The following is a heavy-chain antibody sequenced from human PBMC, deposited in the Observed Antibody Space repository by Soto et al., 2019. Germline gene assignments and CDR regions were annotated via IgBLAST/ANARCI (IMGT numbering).Heavy chain of an antibody. V-gene: IGHV3-30*03. D-gene: IGHD3-10*01. Sequence: GGSLRLSCAASGFTFSSYGMHWVRQAPGKGLEWVAVMSYDGSNKYYADSVKGRFTISRDDAKNTLYLQMNSLRAEDTAVYYCARDPFYGAIDYWGLGTLVTVSS. CDR3: ARDPFYGAIDY. CDR1: GFTFSSYG. CDR2: MSYDGSNK. J-gene: IGHJ4*02.